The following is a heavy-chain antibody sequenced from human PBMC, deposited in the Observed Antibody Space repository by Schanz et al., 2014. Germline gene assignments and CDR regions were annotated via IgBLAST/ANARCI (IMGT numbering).Heavy chain of an antibody. V-gene: IGHV4-30-2*01. D-gene: IGHD1-1*01. CDR3: AGGEVGLQGTDGVDV. CDR2: MYDSGTT. J-gene: IGHJ6*02. Sequence: LQLQESGSGLLKPAQTLSLNCDVSGGAINRGGYSWTWIRQPPGKGLEWIGYMYDSGTTYYNPSLKSRVTISRDSSRNLLSLRLTSVTAADTAVYYCAGGEVGLQGTDGVDVWGQGTAVTVSS. CDR1: GGAINRGGYS.